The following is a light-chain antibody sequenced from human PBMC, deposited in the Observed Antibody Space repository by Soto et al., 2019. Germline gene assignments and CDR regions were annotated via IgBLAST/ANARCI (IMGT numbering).Light chain of an antibody. V-gene: IGKV3-20*01. CDR1: QSVSSSY. CDR2: GAS. CDR3: QQYGTSRIT. Sequence: EIVFMPALGTLSMSQGERATLSCRASQSVSSSYLAWYQQKPGQAPRLLIYGASSRATGIPDRFSGSGSGTDFTLTISRLEPEDFAVYYCQQYGTSRITFGQGTRMEIK. J-gene: IGKJ5*01.